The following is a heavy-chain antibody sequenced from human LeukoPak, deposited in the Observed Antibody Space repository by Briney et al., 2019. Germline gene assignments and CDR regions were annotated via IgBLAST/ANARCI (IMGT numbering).Heavy chain of an antibody. CDR1: GGSISSSSYY. D-gene: IGHD3-10*01. CDR3: ARGGYYGSGSYYMDV. J-gene: IGHJ6*03. Sequence: SETLSLTCTVSGGSISSSSYYWGWIRQPPGKGLEWIGSIYYSGSTYYNPSLKSRVTISVDTSKNQFSLKLSSVTAADTAVYYCARGGYYGSGSYYMDVWGKGTTVTVSS. V-gene: IGHV4-39*01. CDR2: IYYSGST.